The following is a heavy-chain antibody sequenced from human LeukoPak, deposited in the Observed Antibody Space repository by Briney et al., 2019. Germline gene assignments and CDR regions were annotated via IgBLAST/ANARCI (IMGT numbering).Heavy chain of an antibody. CDR1: GGSISSYY. J-gene: IGHJ4*02. CDR3: AKIPINYYGSGSPYYFDY. D-gene: IGHD3-10*01. Sequence: KPSEALSLTCTVSGGSISSYYWSWIRQPPGKGLEWIGYIYYSGSTNYNPSLKSRVTISVDTSKSQFSLKLSSVTAADTAVYYCAKIPINYYGSGSPYYFDYWGQGTLVTVSS. CDR2: IYYSGST. V-gene: IGHV4-59*08.